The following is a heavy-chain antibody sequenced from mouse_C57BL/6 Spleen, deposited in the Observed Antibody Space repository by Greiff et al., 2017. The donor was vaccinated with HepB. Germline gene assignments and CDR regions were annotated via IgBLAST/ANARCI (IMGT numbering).Heavy chain of an antibody. CDR2: IRNKANNHAT. J-gene: IGHJ2*01. CDR3: TRTGPSGHFDY. Sequence: EVKVEESGGGLVQPGGSMKLSCAASGFTFSDAWMDWVRQSPEKGLEWVAEIRNKANNHATYYAESVKGRFTISRDDSKSSVYLQMNSLRAEDTGIYYCTRTGPSGHFDYWGQGTTLTVSS. D-gene: IGHD4-1*01. CDR1: GFTFSDAW. V-gene: IGHV6-6*01.